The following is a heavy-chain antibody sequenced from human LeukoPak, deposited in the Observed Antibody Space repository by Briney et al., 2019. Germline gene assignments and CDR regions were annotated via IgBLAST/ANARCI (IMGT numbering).Heavy chain of an antibody. CDR2: INGDGRST. D-gene: IGHD6-13*01. CDR3: ARVGTIASAFVDS. Sequence: PWGSLTLSCAASGFTFSNSWMFWVRQVPGKGLVWVSYINGDGRSTTYADSVRGRFTISRDNTKSTLYLQMNSLRVDDTAVYYCARVGTIASAFVDSWGQGLLVTVSS. CDR1: GFTFSNSW. V-gene: IGHV3-74*01. J-gene: IGHJ4*02.